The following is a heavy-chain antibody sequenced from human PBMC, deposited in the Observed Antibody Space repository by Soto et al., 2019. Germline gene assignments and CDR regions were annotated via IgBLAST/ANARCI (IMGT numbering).Heavy chain of an antibody. V-gene: IGHV1-2*04. CDR1: GYTFTGYD. Sequence: QVQLVQSGAEVKKPGASVKVSCKASGYTFTGYDMHWVRQAPGQGLEWMGWINPNSGGTNYAQKLQGWVTMTRDTSISTAYMELSRLRSDDTAVYYCARIGRGYSYGLGYWGQGTLVTVSS. D-gene: IGHD5-18*01. J-gene: IGHJ4*02. CDR3: ARIGRGYSYGLGY. CDR2: INPNSGGT.